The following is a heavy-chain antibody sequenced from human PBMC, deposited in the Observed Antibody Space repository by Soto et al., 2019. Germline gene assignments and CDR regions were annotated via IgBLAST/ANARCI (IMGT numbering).Heavy chain of an antibody. J-gene: IGHJ4*02. Sequence: QVQLQESGPGLVKPSQTLSLTCTVSGGSISSGGYYWSWIRQHPGKGLEWIGYIYYSGSTYYNPSLTSRVTISVDTSKNQFSLKLSSVTAADTAVYYCAREVTVTTPFYFDYWGQGTLVTVSS. CDR3: AREVTVTTPFYFDY. D-gene: IGHD4-4*01. CDR1: GGSISSGGYY. V-gene: IGHV4-31*03. CDR2: IYYSGST.